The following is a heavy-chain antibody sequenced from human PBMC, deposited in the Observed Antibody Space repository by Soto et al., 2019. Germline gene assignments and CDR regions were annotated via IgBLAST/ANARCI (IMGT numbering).Heavy chain of an antibody. CDR2: ISTSTSTI. D-gene: IGHD5-18*01. J-gene: IGHJ6*02. CDR3: ATTTRRYTYGYPSYYYGMDV. CDR1: GFAFSDFT. V-gene: IGHV3-48*01. Sequence: EVQLVESGGGLVQPGGSLRLSCVASGFAFSDFTMNWVRQAPGKGLEWLSYISTSTSTIYYADSVKGRFTISRDNAKNSLYLQMNSLRAEDTAVYYSATTTRRYTYGYPSYYYGMDVWGQGTTVTVSS.